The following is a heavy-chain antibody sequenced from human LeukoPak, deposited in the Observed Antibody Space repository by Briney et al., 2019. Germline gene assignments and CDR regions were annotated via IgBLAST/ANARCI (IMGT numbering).Heavy chain of an antibody. J-gene: IGHJ3*02. Sequence: SETLSLTCTVSGGSISSGGYYWSWIRQHPGKGLEWIGYIYYSGSTYYNPSLKSRVTISVDTSKNQFSLKLSSVTAADTAVYYCARGPDPATGVAFDIWGQGTMVTVSS. CDR2: IYYSGST. V-gene: IGHV4-31*03. CDR3: ARGPDPATGVAFDI. CDR1: GGSISSGGYY.